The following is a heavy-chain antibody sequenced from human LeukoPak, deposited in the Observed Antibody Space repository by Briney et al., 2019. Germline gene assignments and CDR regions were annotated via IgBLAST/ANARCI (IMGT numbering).Heavy chain of an antibody. CDR1: GGSISSYY. D-gene: IGHD5-18*01. CDR3: ARIVSGGYSLLYFDY. Sequence: PSETLSLTCTVSGGSISSYYWSWIRQPPGKGLEWLGYIYHSGSTNYNPSLKSRVTISVDTSRNQFSPKLSSVTTADTAVFYCARIVSGGYSLLYFDYWGQGTLVTVSS. CDR2: IYHSGST. J-gene: IGHJ4*02. V-gene: IGHV4-59*12.